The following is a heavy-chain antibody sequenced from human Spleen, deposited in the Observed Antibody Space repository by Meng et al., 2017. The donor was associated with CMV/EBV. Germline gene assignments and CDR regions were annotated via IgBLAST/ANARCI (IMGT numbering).Heavy chain of an antibody. CDR3: ARGGYCSRTSCYREVLTDY. D-gene: IGHD2-2*02. V-gene: IGHV1-46*01. J-gene: IGHJ4*02. CDR2: INPSGGST. CDR1: SSYY. Sequence: SSYYMRWVRQAPGQGLEWMGRINPSGGSTSYEQKFQGRVTMTRDTSTSTVYMELSSLRSEDTAVYYCARGGYCSRTSCYREVLTDYWGQGTLVTVSS.